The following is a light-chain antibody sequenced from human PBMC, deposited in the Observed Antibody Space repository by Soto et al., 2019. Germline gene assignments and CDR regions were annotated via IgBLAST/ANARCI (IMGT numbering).Light chain of an antibody. CDR1: SSDVGSYNL. CDR3: CSYASSSTSYV. V-gene: IGLV2-23*01. Sequence: QSVLPQPASVSGSPGQSITISCTGTSSDVGSYNLVSWYQQHPGKAPKLMIYEGSKRPSGVSNRFSGSKSGNTASLTISGLQAEDEADYYCCSYASSSTSYVFGTGTKVTVL. J-gene: IGLJ1*01. CDR2: EGS.